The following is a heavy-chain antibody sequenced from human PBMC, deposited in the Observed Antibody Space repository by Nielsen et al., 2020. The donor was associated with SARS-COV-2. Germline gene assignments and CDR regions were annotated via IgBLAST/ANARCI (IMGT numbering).Heavy chain of an antibody. D-gene: IGHD2-21*02. V-gene: IGHV1-46*01. J-gene: IGHJ4*02. CDR1: GNTFTSYY. CDR3: ARGGRLRGNVCGGDCYPFDY. Sequence: ASVKVSCKASGNTFTSYYMHWVRQAPGQGLEWMGIINPSGGSTSYAQKFQGRVTMTRDTSTSTVYMELSSLRSEDTAVYYCARGGRLRGNVCGGDCYPFDYWGQGTLVTVSS. CDR2: INPSGGST.